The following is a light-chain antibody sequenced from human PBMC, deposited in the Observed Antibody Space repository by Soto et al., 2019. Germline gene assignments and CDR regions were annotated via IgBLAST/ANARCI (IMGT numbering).Light chain of an antibody. Sequence: EIVMTQSPATLSVSPGEGATLSCRASQSVRTNLAWYQQKPGQAPRLLIYGASTRAAGIPVRFSGSGSGTEFTLTISSLQSEDFAVYFGQQYDNWPPLTFGGGSKVEIK. J-gene: IGKJ4*01. CDR2: GAS. V-gene: IGKV3-15*01. CDR3: QQYDNWPPLT. CDR1: QSVRTN.